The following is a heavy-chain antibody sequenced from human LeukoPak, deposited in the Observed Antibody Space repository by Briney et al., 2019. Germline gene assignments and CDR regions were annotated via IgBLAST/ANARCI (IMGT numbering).Heavy chain of an antibody. D-gene: IGHD3-10*01. V-gene: IGHV3-48*01. Sequence: PGGSLRLSCAASGFTFSSYSINWVRQAPGKGLEWVSYISSGYPTIYYADSVKGRFTISRDNAKNSLYLQMNSLRAEDTAVYYCARDRGSGLDYWGQGTLVTVSS. J-gene: IGHJ4*02. CDR2: ISSGYPTI. CDR3: ARDRGSGLDY. CDR1: GFTFSSYS.